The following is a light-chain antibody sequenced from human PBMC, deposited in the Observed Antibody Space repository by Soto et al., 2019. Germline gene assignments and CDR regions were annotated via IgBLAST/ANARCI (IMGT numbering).Light chain of an antibody. CDR1: QDISGY. CDR2: SVS. J-gene: IGKJ2*01. CDR3: QQFKSYPYT. V-gene: IGKV1-9*01. Sequence: IQLTQSPSSLSASVGDRVTITCRASQDISGYLAWYQQNPGQAPKLLTYSVSTLHSGVSSRFSGSGSGTDFTLTISGLHPADFSTYYCQQFKSYPYTFGQGTKVYIK.